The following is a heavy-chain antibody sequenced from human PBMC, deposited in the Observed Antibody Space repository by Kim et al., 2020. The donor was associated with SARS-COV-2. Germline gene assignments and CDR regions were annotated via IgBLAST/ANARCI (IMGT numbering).Heavy chain of an antibody. V-gene: IGHV1-69*13. Sequence: SVKVSCKASGGTFSSYAISWVRQAPGQGLEWMGGIIPIFGTANYAQKFQGRVTITADESTSTAYMELSSLRSEDTAVYYCARDREYSSSWGNYYYYYGMDVWGQGTTVTVSS. J-gene: IGHJ6*02. CDR1: GGTFSSYA. CDR2: IIPIFGTA. D-gene: IGHD6-13*01. CDR3: ARDREYSSSWGNYYYYYGMDV.